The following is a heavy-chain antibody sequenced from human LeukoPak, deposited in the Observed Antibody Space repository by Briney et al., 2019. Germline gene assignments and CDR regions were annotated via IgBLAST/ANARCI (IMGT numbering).Heavy chain of an antibody. Sequence: ASVKVSCKASGYTFTSYYMHWVRQAPGQGLEWMGIINPSGGSTSYAQKFQGRVTMTRDTSTSTVYMELSSLRSEDTAVYYCATQTPQYSGYGYYYYYGIDVWGQGTTVTVSS. CDR2: INPSGGST. J-gene: IGHJ6*02. CDR1: GYTFTSYY. CDR3: ATQTPQYSGYGYYYYYGIDV. D-gene: IGHD5-12*01. V-gene: IGHV1-46*03.